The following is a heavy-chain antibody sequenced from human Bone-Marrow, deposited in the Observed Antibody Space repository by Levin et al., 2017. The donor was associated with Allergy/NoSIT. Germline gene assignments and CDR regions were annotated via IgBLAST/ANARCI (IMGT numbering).Heavy chain of an antibody. Sequence: KSSETLSLTCTVSGGSISSGDYYWSWIRQPPGKGLEWIGYIYYSGSTYYNPSLKSRVTISVDTSKNQFSLKLSSVTAADTAVYYCARGPGLGCSGGSCYARIRQYWGQGTLVTVSS. V-gene: IGHV4-30-4*01. D-gene: IGHD2-15*01. CDR1: GGSISSGDYY. CDR3: ARGPGLGCSGGSCYARIRQY. CDR2: IYYSGST. J-gene: IGHJ4*02.